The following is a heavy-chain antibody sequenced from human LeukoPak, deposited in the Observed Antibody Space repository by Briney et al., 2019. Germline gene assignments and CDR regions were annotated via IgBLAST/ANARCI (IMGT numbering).Heavy chain of an antibody. Sequence: SETLSLTCTVSGGSISSSSYYWGWIRQPPGKGLEWIGSIYYSGSTYYNPSLKSRVTISVDTSKNQFSLKLSSVTAADTAVYYCASTSPGIVVVPAAIDYWGQETLVTLSS. CDR1: GGSISSSSYY. CDR3: ASTSPGIVVVPAAIDY. D-gene: IGHD2-2*02. CDR2: IYYSGST. V-gene: IGHV4-39*01. J-gene: IGHJ4*02.